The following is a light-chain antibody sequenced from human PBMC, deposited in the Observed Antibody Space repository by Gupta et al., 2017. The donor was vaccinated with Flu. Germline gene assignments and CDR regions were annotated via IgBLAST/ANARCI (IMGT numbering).Light chain of an antibody. Sequence: DIQMTQSPSSLYASVGDRVTITCRASQGISTYLAWFQQKPGRAPKSLIYAASRLQSGVPSKFSGSGSGTDFTLTISRLQTEDFATYYCQQYKSVPLTFGGGTKVEI. CDR1: QGISTY. CDR2: AAS. J-gene: IGKJ4*01. CDR3: QQYKSVPLT. V-gene: IGKV1-16*02.